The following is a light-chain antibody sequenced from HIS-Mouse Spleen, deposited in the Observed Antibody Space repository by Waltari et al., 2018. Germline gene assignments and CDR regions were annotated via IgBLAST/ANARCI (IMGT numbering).Light chain of an antibody. CDR2: EDS. Sequence: SYELTQPPSVSVSPGQPARITCSGEALPKKYAYLYPQKSGQAPVLVIYEDSKRPSGIPERFSGSSSGTMATLTISGAQVEDEADYYCYSTDSSGNHRVFGGGTKLTVL. CDR1: ALPKKY. CDR3: YSTDSSGNHRV. J-gene: IGLJ2*01. V-gene: IGLV3-10*01.